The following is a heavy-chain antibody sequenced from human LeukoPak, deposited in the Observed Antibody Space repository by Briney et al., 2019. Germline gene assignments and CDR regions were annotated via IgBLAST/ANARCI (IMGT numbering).Heavy chain of an antibody. Sequence: ASVKVSCKASGGTFSSYAISWVRQAPGQGLEWMGIINPSGGSTSYAQKFQGRVTMTRDTSTSTVYMELSSLRSEDTAVYYCASIGDSTRAFDIWGQGTMVTVSS. CDR3: ASIGDSTRAFDI. D-gene: IGHD2-21*02. V-gene: IGHV1-46*01. CDR1: GGTFSSYA. J-gene: IGHJ3*02. CDR2: INPSGGST.